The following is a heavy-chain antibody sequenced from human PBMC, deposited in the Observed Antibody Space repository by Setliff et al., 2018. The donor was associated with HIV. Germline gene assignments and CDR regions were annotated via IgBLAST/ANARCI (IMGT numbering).Heavy chain of an antibody. CDR1: GYTFTGHY. CDR2: INPNSGGT. V-gene: IGHV1-2*02. D-gene: IGHD6-13*01. Sequence: ASVKVSCKASGYTFTGHYMHWVRQAPGQGLGWMGWINPNSGGTNYAQKFQGRVTMTRDTSISTAYMELSRLRSDDTAVYYCARSGYSSSWYLDYYYYYGMDVWGQGTTVTVSS. J-gene: IGHJ6*02. CDR3: ARSGYSSSWYLDYYYYYGMDV.